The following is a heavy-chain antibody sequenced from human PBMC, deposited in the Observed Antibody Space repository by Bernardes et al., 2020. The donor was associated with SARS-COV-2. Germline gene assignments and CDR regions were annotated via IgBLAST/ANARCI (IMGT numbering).Heavy chain of an antibody. D-gene: IGHD6-13*01. J-gene: IGHJ6*02. CDR2: IWYDGSNK. Sequence: GSLRLSCAASGFTFSSYGMHWVRQAPGKGLEWVAVIWYDGSNKYYADSVKGRFTISRDNSKNTLYLQMNSLRAEDTAVYYCARDGIAAAGTDYYYGMDVWGQGTTVTVSS. V-gene: IGHV3-33*01. CDR1: GFTFSSYG. CDR3: ARDGIAAAGTDYYYGMDV.